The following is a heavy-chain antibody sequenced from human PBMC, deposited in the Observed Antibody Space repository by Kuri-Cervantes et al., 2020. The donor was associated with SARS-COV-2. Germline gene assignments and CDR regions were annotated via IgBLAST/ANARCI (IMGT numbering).Heavy chain of an antibody. V-gene: IGHV2-26*01. CDR3: ARIRSYYDSSGYANDD. D-gene: IGHD3-22*01. CDR1: GFSLSNARMG. CDR2: TFSNDEK. Sequence: SGPTLVKPTETLTLTCTVSGFSLSNARMGVSWIRQPPGKALEWLAHTFSNDEKSYSTSLKSRLTISKDTSKSQVVLTMTNMDPVDTATYYCARIRSYYDSSGYANDDWGQGTLVTVSS. J-gene: IGHJ4*02.